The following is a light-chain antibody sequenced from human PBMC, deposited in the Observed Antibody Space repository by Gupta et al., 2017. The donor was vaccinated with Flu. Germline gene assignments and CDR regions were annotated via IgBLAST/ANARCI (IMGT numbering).Light chain of an antibody. CDR2: WAS. CDR1: QSVLYSSNNKNY. V-gene: IGKV4-1*01. Sequence: DIVMTQSPDSPVVSLGERATLHCKSSQSVLYSSNNKNYLAWYQQKPGQPPKLLIYWASTRESGVPDRFSGSGSGTNFTLTISSLQAEDVAVYYCQQYYSTPPISFGQGTKLEIK. CDR3: QQYYSTPPIS. J-gene: IGKJ2*03.